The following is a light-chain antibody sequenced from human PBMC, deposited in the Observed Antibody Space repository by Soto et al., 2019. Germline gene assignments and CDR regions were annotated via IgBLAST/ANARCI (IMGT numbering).Light chain of an antibody. CDR1: QSVSSN. J-gene: IGKJ1*01. Sequence: QTLATVWDPSQQAFTASCRASQSVSSNLAWYQQKPGQAPRLLIYGASTRATAIPARFSGSGSGTEFTLTISSLQSEDFAVYNSQQYINWRKSAQGSIV. CDR3: QQYINWRK. V-gene: IGKV3-15*01. CDR2: GAS.